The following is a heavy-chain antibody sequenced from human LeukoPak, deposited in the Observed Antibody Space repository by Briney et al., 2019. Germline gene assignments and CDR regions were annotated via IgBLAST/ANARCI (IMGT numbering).Heavy chain of an antibody. V-gene: IGHV3-23*01. CDR3: AKRGGQWLPRGDFDY. J-gene: IGHJ4*02. CDR1: GFTFSSYA. CDR2: ISGSGGST. Sequence: TGGSLRLSCAASGFTFSSYAMSWVRQAPGKGLEWVSAISGSGGSTYYADSVKGRFTISRDNSKNTLYLQMNSLRAEDTAVYYCAKRGGQWLPRGDFDYWGQGTLVTVSS. D-gene: IGHD6-19*01.